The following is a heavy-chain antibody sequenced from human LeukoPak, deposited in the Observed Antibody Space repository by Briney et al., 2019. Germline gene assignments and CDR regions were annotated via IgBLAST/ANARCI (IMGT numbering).Heavy chain of an antibody. D-gene: IGHD3-10*01. V-gene: IGHV3-66*01. CDR3: ATGERMVRGDGVDY. J-gene: IGHJ4*02. Sequence: GGSLRLSCAASGFTVRNNYMSWVRQAPGKGLEWVSVIYSGGSPYYADSVKGRFTISRDNSKNTLYLQMNSLRAEDTAVYFCATGERMVRGDGVDYWGQGTLVTVSS. CDR1: GFTVRNNY. CDR2: IYSGGSP.